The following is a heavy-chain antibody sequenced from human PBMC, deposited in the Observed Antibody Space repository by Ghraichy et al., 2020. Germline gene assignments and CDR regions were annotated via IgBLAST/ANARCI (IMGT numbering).Heavy chain of an antibody. D-gene: IGHD2-2*01. CDR2: ISGSGGST. V-gene: IGHV3-23*01. CDR3: AKDRTLGYCRSTSCHERTPYYYYGMDV. J-gene: IGHJ6*02. CDR1: GFTFSSYA. Sequence: GESLNISCAASGFTFSSYAMSWVRQAPGKGLEWVSAISGSGGSTYYADSVKGRFTISRDNSKNTLYLQMNSLRAEDTAVYYCAKDRTLGYCRSTSCHERTPYYYYGMDVWGQGTTVTVSS.